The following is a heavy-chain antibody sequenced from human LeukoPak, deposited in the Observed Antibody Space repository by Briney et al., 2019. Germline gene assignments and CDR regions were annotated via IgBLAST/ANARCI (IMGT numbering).Heavy chain of an antibody. Sequence: PGRSLRLSCAASGFTFDNYAMHWVRQAPGKGLEWVSGIGWNSGSIGYADSVKGRFTISRDNAKNSLSLQMNSLRAEDTALYYCAKDPTFRANYAGNSFDNWGQGTLVTVSS. J-gene: IGHJ4*02. D-gene: IGHD4-23*01. CDR3: AKDPTFRANYAGNSFDN. V-gene: IGHV3-9*01. CDR2: IGWNSGSI. CDR1: GFTFDNYA.